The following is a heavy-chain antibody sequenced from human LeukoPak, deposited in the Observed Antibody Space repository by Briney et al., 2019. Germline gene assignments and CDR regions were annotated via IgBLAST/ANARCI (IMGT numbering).Heavy chain of an antibody. J-gene: IGHJ4*02. CDR2: INPNSGGT. Sequence: ASVKVSCKASGYTLTGYYMDWVRQAPGQGLEWMVCINPNSGGTNCAQKFQGRVIMARDTPIRTVYMELSRLRSDDTAVYYCAREAAVGRHLDYWGQGTLAIVAS. CDR1: GYTLTGYY. V-gene: IGHV1-2*02. CDR3: AREAAVGRHLDY. D-gene: IGHD3-10*01.